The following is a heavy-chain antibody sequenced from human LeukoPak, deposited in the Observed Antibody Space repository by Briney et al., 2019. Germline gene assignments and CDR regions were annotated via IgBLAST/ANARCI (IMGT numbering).Heavy chain of an antibody. D-gene: IGHD1-1*01. V-gene: IGHV3-30*02. CDR1: GLTFSTSS. J-gene: IGHJ4*02. CDR2: IRHDGSDK. Sequence: PGGSLRLSCAASGLTFSTSSFHWVRQAPGKGLEWVAFIRHDGSDKYYADSVKGRFISSRDNSKNNVYLQMNSLRIEDSALYYCASDFNWATDYWGQGTLVTVSS. CDR3: ASDFNWATDY.